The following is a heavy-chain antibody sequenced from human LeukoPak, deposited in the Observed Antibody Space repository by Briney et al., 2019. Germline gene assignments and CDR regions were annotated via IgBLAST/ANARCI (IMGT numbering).Heavy chain of an antibody. CDR2: IYSGGDT. V-gene: IGHV3-53*01. Sequence: GGSLRLSCAASGFTVSGNYMSWVRQAPGKGLEWVSVIYSGGDTYSADSVKGRFTTSRDNSKNTLYLQMNSLRAEDTAVYYCARGRRDYGDYPYWGRGTLVTVSS. CDR3: ARGRRDYGDYPY. J-gene: IGHJ4*02. CDR1: GFTVSGNY. D-gene: IGHD4-17*01.